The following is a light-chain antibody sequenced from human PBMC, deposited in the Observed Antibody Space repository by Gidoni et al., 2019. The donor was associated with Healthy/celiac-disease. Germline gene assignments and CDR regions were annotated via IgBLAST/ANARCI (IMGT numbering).Light chain of an antibody. Sequence: EIVLTQSPGTLSLSPGESATLPCRASQSVSNSYLAWYQQKPGQAPRLLIYGASSRATGIPDRCSGSGAGTDFTLNISRVEPEDFAVYYCQQDGSSPWTFGQGTKVEIK. CDR1: QSVSNSY. V-gene: IGKV3-20*01. CDR2: GAS. J-gene: IGKJ1*01. CDR3: QQDGSSPWT.